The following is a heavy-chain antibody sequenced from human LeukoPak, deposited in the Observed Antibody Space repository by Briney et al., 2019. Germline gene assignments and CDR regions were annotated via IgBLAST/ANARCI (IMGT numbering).Heavy chain of an antibody. J-gene: IGHJ4*02. CDR3: ARDPPAYYDSSGYFVE. D-gene: IGHD3-22*01. CDR2: IYYSGST. Sequence: SETLSLTCTVSGGSISSYYWSWIRQPPGKGLEWIGYIYYSGSTNYNPSLKSRVTMSVDTSKNQFSLKLSSVTTADTAVYYCARDPPAYYDSSGYFVEWGQGTLVTVSS. CDR1: GGSISSYY. V-gene: IGHV4-59*12.